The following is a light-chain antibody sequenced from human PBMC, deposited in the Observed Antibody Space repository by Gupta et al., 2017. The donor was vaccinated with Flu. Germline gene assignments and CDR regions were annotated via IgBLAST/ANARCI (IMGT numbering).Light chain of an antibody. CDR1: SSNIGSRT. Sequence: SVLHQPPSTAGNPAQLVTISCAGSSSNIGSRTVNCYQHLPGAATTLLIYSNDQRPSAVPDRFSGSQSGTSASLAISALLAEDDADYYCEAWDDSLNAPVFGGGTRLTVL. CDR2: SND. V-gene: IGLV1-44*01. CDR3: EAWDDSLNAPV. J-gene: IGLJ3*02.